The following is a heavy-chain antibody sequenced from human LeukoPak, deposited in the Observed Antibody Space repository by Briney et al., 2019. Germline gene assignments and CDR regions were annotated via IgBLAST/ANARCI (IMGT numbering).Heavy chain of an antibody. CDR1: GYPFTGYY. J-gene: IGHJ3*02. CDR2: INPNSGGT. CDR3: ARDLSPSITIFEAVIERGAFDI. D-gene: IGHD3-3*01. Sequence: ASVKVSCKASGYPFTGYYMHWVRQAPGQGLEWMGWINPNSGGTNYAQKFQGRVTMTRDTSISTAYMELSRLRSDDTAVYYCARDLSPSITIFEAVIERGAFDIWGQGTMVTVS. V-gene: IGHV1-2*02.